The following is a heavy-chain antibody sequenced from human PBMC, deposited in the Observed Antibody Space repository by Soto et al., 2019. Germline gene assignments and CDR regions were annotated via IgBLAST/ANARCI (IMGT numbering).Heavy chain of an antibody. J-gene: IGHJ6*02. CDR1: GFTFSSYG. Sequence: LRLSCAASGFTFSSYGMHWVRQAPGKGLEWVAVISYDGSNKYYADSVKGRFTISRDNSKNTLYLQMNSLRAEDTAVYYCAKDLRYCGGDCYSGYYYGMDVWGQGTTVTVSS. D-gene: IGHD2-21*02. CDR2: ISYDGSNK. V-gene: IGHV3-30*18. CDR3: AKDLRYCGGDCYSGYYYGMDV.